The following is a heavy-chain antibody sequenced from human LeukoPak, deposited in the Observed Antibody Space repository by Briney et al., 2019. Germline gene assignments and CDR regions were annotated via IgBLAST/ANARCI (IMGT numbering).Heavy chain of an antibody. CDR1: GYTFTSYD. J-gene: IGHJ4*02. CDR2: MNPYSGNT. Sequence: GASVKVSCKASGYTFTSYDVNWVRQATGQGLEWVGWMNPYSGNTGYAQDFQGRVTMTRNTSISTAYMELSSLRSEDTALYYCAKGNPEKACFDYWGQGTLVTVSS. CDR3: AKGNPEKACFDY. V-gene: IGHV1-8*02.